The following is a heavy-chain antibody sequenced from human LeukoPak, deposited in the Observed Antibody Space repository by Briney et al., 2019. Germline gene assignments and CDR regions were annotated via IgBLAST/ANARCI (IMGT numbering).Heavy chain of an antibody. D-gene: IGHD3-9*01. CDR1: GYSFTSYW. CDR3: QKTAYEILTGYPFDY. V-gene: IGHV5-51*01. Sequence: GESLKISCKGSGYSFTSYWIGWLRQMPGKCLEWMGIIYPGDSDTRYSPSFQSPVTISADKSISTAYLQWSSLKASDTAFFFKQKTAYEILTGYPFDYWGQGTLVTVSS. CDR2: IYPGDSDT. J-gene: IGHJ4*02.